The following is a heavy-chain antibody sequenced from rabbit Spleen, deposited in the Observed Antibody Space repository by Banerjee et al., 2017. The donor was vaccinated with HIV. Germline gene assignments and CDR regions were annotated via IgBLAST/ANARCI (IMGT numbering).Heavy chain of an antibody. Sequence: QSLEESGGDLVKPGASLTLTCTASGFSFSSSDYMCWVRQAPGKGLEWISCIAGGSSGFTYSATWAKGRFTISKTSSTTVTLQMTSLTVADTASYFCARDAAVSSNGATYYFNLWGPGTLVTVS. J-gene: IGHJ4*01. CDR3: ARDAAVSSNGATYYFNL. D-gene: IGHD1-1*01. V-gene: IGHV1S40*01. CDR1: GFSFSSSDY. CDR2: IAGGSSGFT.